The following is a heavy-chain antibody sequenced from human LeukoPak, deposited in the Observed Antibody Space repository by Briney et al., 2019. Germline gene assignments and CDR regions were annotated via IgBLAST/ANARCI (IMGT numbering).Heavy chain of an antibody. CDR3: ATYSILNAREFRY. Sequence: GGSLRLSCAASGFTFSDYYMSWLRQAPGKGLEWVSYISSDSSTIYYADSVKGRFTISRDNAKNSVYLQMNSLGADDTAVYYCATYSILNAREFRYWGQGTLVTVTS. J-gene: IGHJ1*01. V-gene: IGHV3-11*04. CDR1: GFTFSDYY. CDR2: ISSDSSTI. D-gene: IGHD4-11*01.